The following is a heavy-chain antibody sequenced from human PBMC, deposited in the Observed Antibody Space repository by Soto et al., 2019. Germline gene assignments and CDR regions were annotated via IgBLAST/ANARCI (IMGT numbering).Heavy chain of an antibody. CDR3: ARDIGIAWFFL. Sequence: SETLSLTCTVSGGSIDTSYWGWIRQPPGKGLEWIGAIYYGGATYYNPSLKSRVTISVDTSKNHFSLSLSSVTAADTAVYYCARDIGIAWFFLWGQGTLVTVSS. V-gene: IGHV4-39*02. J-gene: IGHJ5*02. D-gene: IGHD2-15*01. CDR2: IYYGGAT. CDR1: GGSIDTSY.